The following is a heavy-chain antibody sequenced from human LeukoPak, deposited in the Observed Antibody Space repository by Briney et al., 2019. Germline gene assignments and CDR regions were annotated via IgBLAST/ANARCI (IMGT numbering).Heavy chain of an antibody. Sequence: SETLSLTCGVSGGSITSTNRWSWLRQPPGQGLEWIGEVSLSGLTNYNPSLSSRVIMALDTSKNHLSLNLTSVTAADTAVYYCSRENGAFSPFGYWGQGTLVTVPS. V-gene: IGHV4-4*02. D-gene: IGHD1-26*01. CDR1: GGSITSTNR. CDR3: SRENGAFSPFGY. J-gene: IGHJ4*02. CDR2: VSLSGLT.